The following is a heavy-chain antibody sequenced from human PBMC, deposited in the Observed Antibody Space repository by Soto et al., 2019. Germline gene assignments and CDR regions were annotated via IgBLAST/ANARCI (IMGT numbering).Heavy chain of an antibody. V-gene: IGHV1-24*01. CDR3: TTYHGDYNFDH. CDR1: GYTLNEVA. Sequence: QVQLVQSGAEVKKPGASVKVSCKVSGYTLNEVAMHWVRQAPGKVLEWLGGFDPDEAETIYAQHFQGKVTMTEDTSTDTVYMELSSLRSEDTALYFRTTYHGDYNFDHWGQGPLVTVSP. CDR2: FDPDEAET. D-gene: IGHD4-17*01. J-gene: IGHJ5*02.